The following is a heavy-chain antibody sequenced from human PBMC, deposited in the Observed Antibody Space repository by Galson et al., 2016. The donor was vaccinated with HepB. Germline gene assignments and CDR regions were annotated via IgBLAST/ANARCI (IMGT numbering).Heavy chain of an antibody. CDR1: GFTFSNAY. V-gene: IGHV3-15*07. J-gene: IGHJ4*02. CDR3: NTVQFLEWLPYYFDY. D-gene: IGHD3-3*01. Sequence: SLRLSCAASGFTFSNAYMNWVRQTPGKGLEWVGRIKTKTDGGTTDYAAPVKGRFTISRDDSKNTLYLQMNSLKTEDTAVYYCNTVQFLEWLPYYFDYWGQGTLVTVSS. CDR2: IKTKTDGGTT.